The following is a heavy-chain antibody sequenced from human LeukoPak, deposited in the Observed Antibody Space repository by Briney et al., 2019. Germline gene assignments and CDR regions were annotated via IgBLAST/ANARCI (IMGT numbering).Heavy chain of an antibody. CDR1: GYTFTSNY. D-gene: IGHD1-7*01. V-gene: IGHV1-46*01. Sequence: ASVKVSCKAFGYTFTSNYMHWVRQAPGQGPEWMGVISPSGGSTTYAQKFQGRVTLTRDMSTSTAYMELRSLRSDDTAVYYCARDRSGGGTTGPFDYWGQGTLVTVSS. CDR3: ARDRSGGGTTGPFDY. J-gene: IGHJ4*02. CDR2: ISPSGGST.